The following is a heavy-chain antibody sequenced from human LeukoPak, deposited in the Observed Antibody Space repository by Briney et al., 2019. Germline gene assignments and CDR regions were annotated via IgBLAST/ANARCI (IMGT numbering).Heavy chain of an antibody. J-gene: IGHJ3*02. CDR2: IYSGGST. D-gene: IGHD1-26*01. CDR1: GFTVSSNY. Sequence: GGSLRLSCAASGFTVSSNYMSWVRQAPGKGLEWVSVIYSGGSTYYADSVKGRFTISRDNSKNTLYLQMNSLRAEDTAVYYCARDSGWEVVLYASEIWGQGTMVTVSS. CDR3: ARDSGWEVVLYASEI. V-gene: IGHV3-53*01.